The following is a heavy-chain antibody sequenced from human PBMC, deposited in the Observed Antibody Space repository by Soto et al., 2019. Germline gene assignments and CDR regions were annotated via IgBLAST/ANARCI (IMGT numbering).Heavy chain of an antibody. CDR3: ARGPGGPDGPGDY. CDR2: INAGNGNT. D-gene: IGHD2-15*01. V-gene: IGHV1-3*01. CDR1: GYTFTSYA. J-gene: IGHJ4*02. Sequence: QVQLVQSGAEVKKPGASVKVSCKASGYTFTSYAMHWVRQAPGQRLEGMGWINAGNGNTKYSQNFQGRVTITRDTSASTAYMELSSLRSEDTAVYYCARGPGGPDGPGDYWGQGALVTVSS.